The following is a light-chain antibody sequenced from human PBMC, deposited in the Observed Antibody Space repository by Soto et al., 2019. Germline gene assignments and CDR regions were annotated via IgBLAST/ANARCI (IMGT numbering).Light chain of an antibody. V-gene: IGKV3-20*01. CDR1: QTVTTNY. CDR3: QQYGSSPRT. Sequence: EIVLTQSPGTLSVSAGERATLSCRPSQTVTTNYLAWYQQKPGQAPRLLIYGASTRATGIPDRFSGSGSGTYFILTISRLEPEDFAVYYCQQYGSSPRTFGQGTKLEIK. J-gene: IGKJ2*01. CDR2: GAS.